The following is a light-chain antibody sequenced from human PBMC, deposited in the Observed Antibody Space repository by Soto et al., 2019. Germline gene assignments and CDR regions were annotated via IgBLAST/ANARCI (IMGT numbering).Light chain of an antibody. J-gene: IGKJ2*01. CDR2: GAS. V-gene: IGKV1-33*01. Sequence: DIQMTQSPSSLSASVGDRVTITCQASQDIRKYLNWYQQEPGKAPKLLIYGASNLEPGVPSRFSGGGSGTDFTFAIISLRPEDISTYYCQQYATVPYTFGRGTKLEIK. CDR3: QQYATVPYT. CDR1: QDIRKY.